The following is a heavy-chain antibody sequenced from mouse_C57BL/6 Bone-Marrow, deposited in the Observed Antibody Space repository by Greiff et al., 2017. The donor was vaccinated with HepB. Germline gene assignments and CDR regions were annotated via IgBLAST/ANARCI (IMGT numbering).Heavy chain of an antibody. D-gene: IGHD3-2*02. V-gene: IGHV1-62-2*01. CDR1: GYTFTEYT. J-gene: IGHJ4*01. CDR3: ARHPYSSGYGYAMDY. CDR2: FYPGSGSI. Sequence: VVKPGASVKLSCKASGYTFTEYTIHWVKQRSGQGLEWIGWFYPGSGSIKYNEKFKDKDTLTADKSSSTVYMELSRLTSEDSAVYFCARHPYSSGYGYAMDYWGQGTSVTVSS.